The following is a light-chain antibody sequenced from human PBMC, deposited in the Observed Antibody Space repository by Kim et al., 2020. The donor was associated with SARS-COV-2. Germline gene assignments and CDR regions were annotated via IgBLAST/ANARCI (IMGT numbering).Light chain of an antibody. V-gene: IGKV3-11*01. CDR3: QQRYNWPLT. CDR1: QSVGNS. Sequence: EIVLTQSPATLSLSPGERATLSCRASQSVGNSLAWFQQKPSQAPRLLIFETSNRATGIPARFSGSGSGTGFTLTISSLEPEDFAVYYCQQRYNWPLTFGGGTKVDIK. J-gene: IGKJ4*01. CDR2: ETS.